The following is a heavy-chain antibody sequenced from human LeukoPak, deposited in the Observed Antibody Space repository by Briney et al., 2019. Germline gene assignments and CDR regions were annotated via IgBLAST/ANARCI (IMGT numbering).Heavy chain of an antibody. CDR1: AISFSSYA. CDR2: IHGSGGVT. Sequence: GGSLRLSCTASAISFSSYAMTWLRQAPGKGLEWVSGIHGSGGVTYYADSVKGRFTISRDNSKKTLYLQMNSLRVDDTAVYYCARDSRYGYSNDYWGQGTLVTVSS. CDR3: ARDSRYGYSNDY. V-gene: IGHV3-23*01. J-gene: IGHJ4*02. D-gene: IGHD5-18*01.